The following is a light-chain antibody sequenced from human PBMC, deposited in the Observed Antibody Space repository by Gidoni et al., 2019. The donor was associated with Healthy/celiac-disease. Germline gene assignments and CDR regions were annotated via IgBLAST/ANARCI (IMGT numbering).Light chain of an antibody. CDR3: SSYTSTSTVV. CDR2: EVS. Sequence: QSALTQPASVSGSPGQSITISCTATSSDVSGYNYVSWYQHHPGKAPKLMIFEVSNRPSGVSNRFSGSKSANTASLTISGLQAEDEADYYCSSYTSTSTVVFGGGTKLTVL. CDR1: SSDVSGYNY. V-gene: IGLV2-14*01. J-gene: IGLJ2*01.